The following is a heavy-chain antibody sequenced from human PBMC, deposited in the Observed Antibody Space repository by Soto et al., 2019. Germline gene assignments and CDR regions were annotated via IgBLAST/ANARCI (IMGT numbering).Heavy chain of an antibody. CDR3: AKVYCSSTSCYTHYYYYYMDV. D-gene: IGHD2-2*02. CDR2: ISGSGGIT. CDR1: GFTFSSYA. Sequence: GGSLRLSCAASGFTFSSYAMSWVRQAPGKGLEWVSGISGSGGITYYADSVKGRFTISRDNSKNTLYLQMNSLRAEDTAVYYCAKVYCSSTSCYTHYYYYYMDVWGKGTTVTVSS. J-gene: IGHJ6*03. V-gene: IGHV3-23*01.